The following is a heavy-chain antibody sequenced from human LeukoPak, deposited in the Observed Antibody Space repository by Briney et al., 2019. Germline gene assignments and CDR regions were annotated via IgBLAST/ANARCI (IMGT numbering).Heavy chain of an antibody. CDR2: ISSSSSYI. J-gene: IGHJ2*01. Sequence: GGSLRLSCAASGFTFSSYSMNWVRQAPGKGLEWVSSISSSSSYIYYADSVKGRFTISRDNSKNTLYLQMNSLRAEDTAVYYCAKVGGASWLGYFDLWGRGTLVTVSS. D-gene: IGHD6-19*01. CDR1: GFTFSSYS. V-gene: IGHV3-21*01. CDR3: AKVGGASWLGYFDL.